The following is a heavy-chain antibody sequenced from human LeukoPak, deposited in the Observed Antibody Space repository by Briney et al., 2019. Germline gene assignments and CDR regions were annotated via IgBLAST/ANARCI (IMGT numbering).Heavy chain of an antibody. Sequence: GGSLRLSCAASGFTFSSYAMSWVRQAPGKGLEWVSAISGSGGSTYYADSVKGRFTISRDNSKNTLYLQMNSLRAEDTAVYYCAKRKDDFWSGYYGYWGQGTLVTVSS. CDR3: AKRKDDFWSGYYGY. D-gene: IGHD3-3*01. CDR2: ISGSGGST. CDR1: GFTFSSYA. J-gene: IGHJ4*02. V-gene: IGHV3-23*01.